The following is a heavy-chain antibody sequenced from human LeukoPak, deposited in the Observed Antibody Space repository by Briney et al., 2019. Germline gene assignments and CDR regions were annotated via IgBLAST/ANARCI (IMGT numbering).Heavy chain of an antibody. CDR1: GFTFSSYW. Sequence: GGSLRLSCAASGFTFSSYWMHWVRHTPGKGLVWFSRINGAGSSISYADSVKGRVTISRDNAKNTLYLQMNNLRAEDTAVYYCARGGDYKNDYWGQGTLVTVSS. D-gene: IGHD4-17*01. J-gene: IGHJ4*02. CDR3: ARGGDYKNDY. CDR2: INGAGSSI. V-gene: IGHV3-74*01.